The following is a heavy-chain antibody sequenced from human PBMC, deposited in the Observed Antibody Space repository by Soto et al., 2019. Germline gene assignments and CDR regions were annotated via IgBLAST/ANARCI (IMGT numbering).Heavy chain of an antibody. V-gene: IGHV3-53*01. Sequence: EVQLVESGGGLIQPGGSLRLSCAVSGFTVSNNYMSWVRQAPGKGLEGVSVIYSGGYTAYGDSVKGRFTISRDNSKNKLYLKMKPRSPPDSAFFYFPPHPGGGGYWGQGTLVTVSS. CDR3: PPHPGGGGY. CDR1: GFTVSNNY. CDR2: IYSGGYT. D-gene: IGHD3-10*01. J-gene: IGHJ4*02.